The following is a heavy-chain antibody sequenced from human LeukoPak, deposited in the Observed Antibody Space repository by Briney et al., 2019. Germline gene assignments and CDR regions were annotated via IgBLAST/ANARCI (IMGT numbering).Heavy chain of an antibody. J-gene: IGHJ4*02. CDR1: GFTFSSYG. CDR3: ARDSSDTSFDY. CDR2: IWYDGSNK. Sequence: GGSLRLSCAASGFTFSSYGMHWVRQAPGKGLEWVAVIWYDGSNKYYADSVKGRFTISRDNSKNTLYLQMNSLRAEDTAVYYCARDSSDTSFDYWGQGTLVTVSS. D-gene: IGHD6-19*01. V-gene: IGHV3-33*01.